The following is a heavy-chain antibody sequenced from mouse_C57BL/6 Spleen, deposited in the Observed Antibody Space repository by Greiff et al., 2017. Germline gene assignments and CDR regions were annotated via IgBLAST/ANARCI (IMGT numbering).Heavy chain of an antibody. Sequence: VQLQQPGAELVKPGASVKMSCKASGYTFTSYWITWVKQRPGQGLEWIGDIYPGSGSTNYNEKFKSKATLTVDTSSSTAYMQLSSLTSEDSAVYYCARSYYYGLAWLAYWGQGTLVTVSA. V-gene: IGHV1-55*01. J-gene: IGHJ3*01. CDR2: IYPGSGST. CDR3: ARSYYYGLAWLAY. CDR1: GYTFTSYW. D-gene: IGHD1-1*01.